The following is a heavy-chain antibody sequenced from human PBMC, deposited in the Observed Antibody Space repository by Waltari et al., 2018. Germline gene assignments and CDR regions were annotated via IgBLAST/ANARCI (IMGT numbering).Heavy chain of an antibody. CDR3: TRQGDY. CDR2: IRSKANSYAT. V-gene: IGHV3-73*01. J-gene: IGHJ4*02. CDR1: GFTFSGSA. Sequence: EVQLVESGGGLVQPGGSLKLSCAASGFTFSGSAMHWVRQASGKWLEWVGRIRSKANSYATAYAASVKGRFTISRDDSKNTAYLQMNSLKTEDTAVYYCTRQGDYWGQGTLVTVSS.